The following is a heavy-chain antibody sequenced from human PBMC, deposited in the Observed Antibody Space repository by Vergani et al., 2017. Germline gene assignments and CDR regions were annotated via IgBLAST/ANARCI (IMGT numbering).Heavy chain of an antibody. CDR1: GFDFSDYY. CDR2: IKKQDGNDR. V-gene: IGHV3-7*01. Sequence: EVQLVESGGGLVQPGGSLRLSCVASGFDFSDYYMSWIRQAPGKGLEWVANIKKQDGNDRYYVGSVKGRFTISRDNARKSLYLQMNSLRAEDTAVYYCARGYDSSGYWYYYYYGMDVWGQGTTVTVSS. J-gene: IGHJ6*02. D-gene: IGHD3-22*01. CDR3: ARGYDSSGYWYYYYYGMDV.